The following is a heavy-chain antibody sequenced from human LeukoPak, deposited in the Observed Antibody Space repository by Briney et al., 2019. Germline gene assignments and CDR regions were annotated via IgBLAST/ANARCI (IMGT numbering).Heavy chain of an antibody. V-gene: IGHV3-11*06. CDR3: ARLARRVYSDPTVSYFDY. CDR2: ISSSSSYT. J-gene: IGHJ4*02. D-gene: IGHD4-17*01. Sequence: YISSSSSYTNYADSVKGRFTISRDNAKNSLYLQMNSLRAEDTAVYYCARLARRVYSDPTVSYFDYWGQGTLVTVSS.